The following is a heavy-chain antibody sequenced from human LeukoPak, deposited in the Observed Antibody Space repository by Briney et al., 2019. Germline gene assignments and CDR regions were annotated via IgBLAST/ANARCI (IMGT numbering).Heavy chain of an antibody. CDR2: INPKSGGA. CDR3: AREYILTAYYGDY. Sequence: ASVKVSCKASGYTFTGYYMHWVRQAPGEGLEWMGWINPKSGGANYAQKFQGRVTMTWDTSISTAYMELSRLRSDDTAVYYCAREYILTAYYGDYWGQGTLVTVSS. V-gene: IGHV1-2*02. D-gene: IGHD3-9*01. CDR1: GYTFTGYY. J-gene: IGHJ4*02.